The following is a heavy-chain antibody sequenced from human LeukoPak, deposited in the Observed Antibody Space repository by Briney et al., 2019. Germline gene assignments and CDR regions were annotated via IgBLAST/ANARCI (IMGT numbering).Heavy chain of an antibody. CDR3: ARYYADVNGYYYYYDY. V-gene: IGHV4-59*02. J-gene: IGHJ4*02. Sequence: SETLSLTCTVSGASVSSYYWSWIRKPPGKGLEWIGFSAHTGSSSYNPSLKSRVSIPVDKSMNHFSPRLTSVTTADTAVYYCARYYADVNGYYYYYDYWGQGTLVTVSS. CDR1: GASVSSYY. D-gene: IGHD3-22*01. CDR2: SAHTGSS.